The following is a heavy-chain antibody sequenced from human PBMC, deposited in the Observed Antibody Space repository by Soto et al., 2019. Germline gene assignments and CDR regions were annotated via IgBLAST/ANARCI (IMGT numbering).Heavy chain of an antibody. CDR2: IKQDGSEK. CDR3: AREWSPPLAVFNY. V-gene: IGHV3-7*03. J-gene: IGHJ4*02. CDR1: GFTFTTYW. D-gene: IGHD1-26*01. Sequence: GGSLRLSCAASGFTFTTYWMSWVRQAPGKGLEWVANIKQDGSEKYYVDSVRGRFTISRDNAWNSVSLQMNSLGVEDTAVYFCAREWSPPLAVFNYWGQGVLVTVSS.